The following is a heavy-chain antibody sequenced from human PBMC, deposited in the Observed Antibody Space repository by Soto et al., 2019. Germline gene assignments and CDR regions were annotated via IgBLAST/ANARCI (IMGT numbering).Heavy chain of an antibody. D-gene: IGHD2-2*01. CDR1: GGSISSYY. V-gene: IGHV4-59*01. CDR2: IYYSGST. Sequence: SETLSLTCTVSGGSISSYYWSWIRQPPGKGLEWIGYIYYSGSTNYNPSLKSRVTISVDTSKNQFSLKLSSVTAADTAVYYCARGVWYQLLLDYWGQGTLVTVSS. J-gene: IGHJ4*02. CDR3: ARGVWYQLLLDY.